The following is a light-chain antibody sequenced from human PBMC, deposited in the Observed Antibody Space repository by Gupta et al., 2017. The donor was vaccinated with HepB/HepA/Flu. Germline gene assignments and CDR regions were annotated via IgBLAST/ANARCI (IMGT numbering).Light chain of an antibody. Sequence: EIVLTQSPATLSLSPGERATLSCRASQSVSSYLAWYQQKPAQAPRLLIYDASNRATGIPARFSGSGSGTDFTLTISSLEPEDVAVYYCQQRSNWPPWTFGPGTKVEIK. CDR1: QSVSSY. V-gene: IGKV3-11*01. CDR2: DAS. J-gene: IGKJ1*01. CDR3: QQRSNWPPWT.